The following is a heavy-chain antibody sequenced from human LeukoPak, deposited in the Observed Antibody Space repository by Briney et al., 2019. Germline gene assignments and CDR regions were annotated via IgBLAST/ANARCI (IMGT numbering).Heavy chain of an antibody. V-gene: IGHV4-34*01. CDR1: GGSFSGYY. CDR2: INHSGST. J-gene: IGHJ4*02. Sequence: SETLSLTCAVYGGSFSGYYWSWIRQPPGKGLEWIGEINHSGSTNYNPSLKSRVTISVDTSENQFSLKLSSVTAADTAVYYCARERYFDWFHIGGFDYWGQGTLVTVSS. D-gene: IGHD3-9*01. CDR3: ARERYFDWFHIGGFDY.